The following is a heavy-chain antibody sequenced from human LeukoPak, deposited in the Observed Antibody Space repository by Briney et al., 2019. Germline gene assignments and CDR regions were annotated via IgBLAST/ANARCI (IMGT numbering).Heavy chain of an antibody. D-gene: IGHD6-13*01. CDR1: GYNFITYW. J-gene: IGHJ6*02. CDR3: ARHRVDSSSPRGMDV. V-gene: IGHV5-51*01. CDR2: IYPSNSDT. Sequence: GESLKISCKGSGYNFITYWIGWGRQMPGKGLEWMGIIYPSNSDTRYSPSFQGQVTFSADKSISTAYLQWSTLKASDTAMYYCARHRVDSSSPRGMDVWGQGTTVTVSS.